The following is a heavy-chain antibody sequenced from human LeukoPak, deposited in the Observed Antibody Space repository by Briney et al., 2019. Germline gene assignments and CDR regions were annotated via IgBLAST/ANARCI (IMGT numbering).Heavy chain of an antibody. D-gene: IGHD1-26*01. V-gene: IGHV4-61*02. J-gene: IGHJ4*02. CDR1: GGSISSGSYY. CDR2: IYTSGST. CDR3: ATSGSYYGRQIN. Sequence: SETLSLTCTVSGGSISSGSYYWSWIRQPAGKGLEWIGRIYTSGSTNYNPSLKSRVTISVDTSKNQFSLKLSSVTAADTAVYYCATSGSYYGRQINWGQGTLVTVSS.